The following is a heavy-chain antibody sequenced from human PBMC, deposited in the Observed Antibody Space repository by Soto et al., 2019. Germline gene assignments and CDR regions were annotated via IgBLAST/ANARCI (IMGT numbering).Heavy chain of an antibody. Sequence: QVQLVQSGAEVKKPGASVKVSCKASGGTFSSYAISWVRQAPGQGLEWMGGIIPIFGTANYAQKFQGSVTITADESTSTAYMERSSLRSEDTAVYYCARVLLGYCSSTSCPSGDWFDPWGQGTLVTVSS. J-gene: IGHJ5*02. CDR1: GGTFSSYA. CDR3: ARVLLGYCSSTSCPSGDWFDP. CDR2: IIPIFGTA. D-gene: IGHD2-2*01. V-gene: IGHV1-69*01.